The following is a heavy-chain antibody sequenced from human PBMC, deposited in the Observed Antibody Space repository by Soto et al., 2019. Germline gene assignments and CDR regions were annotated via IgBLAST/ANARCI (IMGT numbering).Heavy chain of an antibody. D-gene: IGHD3-16*02. CDR1: GGTFSSSG. CDR3: ARWPQPRYTADPYAVDV. J-gene: IGHJ6*02. Sequence: SVKVSCKASGGTFSSSGFSWVRQAPGQGLEWMGMIVPSLDTTNYAQKFQARVTITADEVTSTAYVELRSLRSEDTAVYYCARWPQPRYTADPYAVDVWGQGTRVTVSS. CDR2: IVPSLDTT. V-gene: IGHV1-69*11.